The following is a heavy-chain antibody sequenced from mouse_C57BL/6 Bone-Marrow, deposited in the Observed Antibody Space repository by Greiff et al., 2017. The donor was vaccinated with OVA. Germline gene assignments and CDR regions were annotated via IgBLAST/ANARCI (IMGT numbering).Heavy chain of an antibody. V-gene: IGHV5-17*01. CDR2: ISSGSSTI. CDR3: ARSTVVARGYFDY. D-gene: IGHD1-1*01. CDR1: GFTFSDYG. J-gene: IGHJ2*01. Sequence: EVKLVESGGGLVKPGGSLKLSCAASGFTFSDYGMHWVRQAPEKGLEWVAYISSGSSTIYYADTVKGRFTISRDNAKNTLFLQMTSLRSEDTAMYYCARSTVVARGYFDYWGQGTTLTVSS.